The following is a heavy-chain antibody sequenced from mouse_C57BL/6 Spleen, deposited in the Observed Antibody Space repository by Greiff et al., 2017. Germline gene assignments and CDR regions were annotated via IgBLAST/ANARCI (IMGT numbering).Heavy chain of an antibody. D-gene: IGHD2-2*01. Sequence: VQLKESGPELVKPGASVKMSCKASGSTFTDYNMRWVKQSHGKSLEWIGYLNPKNGGTSYNQKVKGKATSPAHQASSTAYMVLRILTSEDSAVYYRATTMVRDYFDYWAQGTTLTVSS. CDR3: ATTMVRDYFDY. V-gene: IGHV1-22*01. J-gene: IGHJ2*01. CDR1: GSTFTDYN. CDR2: LNPKNGGT.